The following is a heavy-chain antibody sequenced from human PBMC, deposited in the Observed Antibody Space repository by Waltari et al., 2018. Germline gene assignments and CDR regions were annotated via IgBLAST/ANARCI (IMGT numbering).Heavy chain of an antibody. J-gene: IGHJ4*02. CDR1: GGSISSSSYY. CDR2: IYYSGST. CDR3: ARIIAAAGTYFDY. Sequence: QLQLQESGPGLVKPSETLSLTCTVSGGSISSSSYYWGWIRQPPGKGLEWIGSIYYSGSTYYNPSLKSRVTISVDTSKNQFSLKLSSVTAADTVVYYCARIIAAAGTYFDYWGQGTLVTVSS. D-gene: IGHD6-13*01. V-gene: IGHV4-39*07.